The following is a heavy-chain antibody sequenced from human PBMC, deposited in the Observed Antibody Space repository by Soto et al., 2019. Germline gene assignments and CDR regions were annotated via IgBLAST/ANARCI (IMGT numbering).Heavy chain of an antibody. J-gene: IGHJ5*02. D-gene: IGHD3-22*01. CDR1: GGTFGSYA. CDR2: IIPIFSTP. CDR3: ARPIQYYFDTSAQSAWFDP. V-gene: IGHV1-69*13. Sequence: SVKVSCXTSGGTFGSYAISWVRQAPGQGLEWMGGIIPIFSTPNYAQKFQGRVTITADESTSTAYMELSSLRSEDTAVYYCARPIQYYFDTSAQSAWFDPWGQGTQVTVSS.